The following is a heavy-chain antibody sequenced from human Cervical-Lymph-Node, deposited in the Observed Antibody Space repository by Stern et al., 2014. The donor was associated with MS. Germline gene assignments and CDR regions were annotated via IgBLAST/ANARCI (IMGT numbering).Heavy chain of an antibody. V-gene: IGHV3-48*01. CDR3: ARDMGITGYYFDY. D-gene: IGHD1-14*01. CDR2: ISSSRTYI. J-gene: IGHJ4*02. Sequence: EVQLVESGGGVVQPGGSLRLSCSASGFTFINYGMHWVRQAPWRGLEWISYISSSRTYIYFADSVKGRFTISRDNGDNSLDLQMDSLRAEDTAVYYCARDMGITGYYFDYWGQGTLVTVSS. CDR1: GFTFINYG.